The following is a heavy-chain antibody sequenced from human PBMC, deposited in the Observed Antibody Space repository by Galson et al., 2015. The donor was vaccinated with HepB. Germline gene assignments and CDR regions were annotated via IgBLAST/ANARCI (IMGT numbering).Heavy chain of an antibody. CDR1: GFTFSSYS. V-gene: IGHV3-21*01. CDR2: ISGSSSYI. J-gene: IGHJ4*02. Sequence: SLRLSCAASGFTFSSYSMNWVRQAPGKGLEWVSSISGSSSYIYYADSVKGRFTISRDNAKNSLYLQMNSLRAEDTAVYYCASVDSSGYYSYFDYWGQGTLVTVSS. D-gene: IGHD3-22*01. CDR3: ASVDSSGYYSYFDY.